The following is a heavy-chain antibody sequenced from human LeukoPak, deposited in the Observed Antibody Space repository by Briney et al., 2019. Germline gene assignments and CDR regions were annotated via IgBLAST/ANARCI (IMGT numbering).Heavy chain of an antibody. CDR2: ISYDGSNK. D-gene: IGHD3-22*01. Sequence: GGSLRLSCAASGFTFSSHAMHWVRQAPGKGLEWVAVISYDGSNKYYADSVKGRFTISRDNSKNTLYLQMNSLRAEDTAVYYCARSYYDSSGYYYDDYYYMDVWGKGTTVTVSS. V-gene: IGHV3-30*04. CDR1: GFTFSSHA. CDR3: ARSYYDSSGYYYDDYYYMDV. J-gene: IGHJ6*03.